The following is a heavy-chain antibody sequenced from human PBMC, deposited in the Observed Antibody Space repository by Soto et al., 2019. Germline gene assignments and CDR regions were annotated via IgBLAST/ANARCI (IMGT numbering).Heavy chain of an antibody. J-gene: IGHJ6*02. D-gene: IGHD3-16*01. CDR3: GRLGGELPAYLYYGMDV. CDR1: GYSFSSFW. V-gene: IGHV5-51*01. CDR2: IYPGDSDT. Sequence: GESLKISCKAYGYSFSSFWIGWVRQLPGKGLESMGIIYPGDSDTRYSPPFQGQVTFSVDKSVNTAYLQWSSLEASDTAMYYCGRLGGELPAYLYYGMDVWGQGTTVTVSS.